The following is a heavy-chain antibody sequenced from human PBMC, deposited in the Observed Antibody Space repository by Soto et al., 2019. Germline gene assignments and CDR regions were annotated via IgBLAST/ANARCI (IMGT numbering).Heavy chain of an antibody. D-gene: IGHD5-12*01. Sequence: GASVKVSCKASGYTFTSYDINWVRQATGQGLEWMGWMNPNSGNTGYAQKFQGRVTMTRNTSVSTAYMELSSLRSDDTAVYYCARFLFTRARNPGGYSGYDYWG. CDR1: GYTFTSYD. CDR2: MNPNSGNT. V-gene: IGHV1-8*01. CDR3: ARFLFTRARNPGGYSGYDY. J-gene: IGHJ4*01.